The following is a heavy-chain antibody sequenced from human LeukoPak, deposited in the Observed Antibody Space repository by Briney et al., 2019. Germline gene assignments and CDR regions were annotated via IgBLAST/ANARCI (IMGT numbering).Heavy chain of an antibody. CDR1: GGTFSSYA. CDR3: AREGRLRSNWFDP. V-gene: IGHV1-69*05. Sequence: SVKVSCKASGGTFSSYAISWVRQAPGQGLEWMGRIIPIFGTANYAQKFQGRVTITTDESTSTAYMELSSLRSEDTAVYYCAREGRLRSNWFDPWGQGTLVTASS. J-gene: IGHJ5*02. CDR2: IIPIFGTA. D-gene: IGHD3-16*01.